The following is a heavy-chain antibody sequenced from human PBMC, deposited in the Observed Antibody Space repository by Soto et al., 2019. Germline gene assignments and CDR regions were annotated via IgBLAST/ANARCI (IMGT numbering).Heavy chain of an antibody. Sequence: PSETLSLTCTVSGGSMSSYYWSWIQKPPGKGLEWIGYIYYSGSTNYNPSPKSRVTISVDTSKNQFSLKLTSVTAADTAVYYRARASMTTIAMDVWGRGTTVTVSS. J-gene: IGHJ6*02. CDR2: IYYSGST. D-gene: IGHD4-17*01. CDR1: GGSMSSYY. V-gene: IGHV4-59*01. CDR3: ARASMTTIAMDV.